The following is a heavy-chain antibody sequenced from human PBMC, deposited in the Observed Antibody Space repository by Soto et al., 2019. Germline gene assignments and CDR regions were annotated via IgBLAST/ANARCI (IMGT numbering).Heavy chain of an antibody. CDR1: GFTFISYG. CDR2: IWYDGSNK. V-gene: IGHV3-33*01. CDR3: ASCSSTSCYWADY. D-gene: IGHD2-2*01. J-gene: IGHJ4*02. Sequence: GGSLRLSCAASGFTFISYGMHWVRQAPGKGLEWVAVIWYDGSNKYYADSVKGRFTISRDNSKNTLYLQMNSLRAEDTAVYYCASCSSTSCYWADYWGQGTLVTVSS.